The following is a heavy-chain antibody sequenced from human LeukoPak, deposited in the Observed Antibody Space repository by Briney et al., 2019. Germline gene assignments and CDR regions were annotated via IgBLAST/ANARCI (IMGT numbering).Heavy chain of an antibody. CDR3: ARHGGAYSGYEPRRFDY. J-gene: IGHJ4*02. D-gene: IGHD5-12*01. V-gene: IGHV4-59*08. Sequence: SETLSLTCTVSGGSISSYYWSWIRQPPGKGLEWIGYIYYSGSTNYNPSLKSRVTISVDTSKNQFSLKLSSVTAADTAVYYCARHGGAYSGYEPRRFDYWGQGALVTVSS. CDR1: GGSISSYY. CDR2: IYYSGST.